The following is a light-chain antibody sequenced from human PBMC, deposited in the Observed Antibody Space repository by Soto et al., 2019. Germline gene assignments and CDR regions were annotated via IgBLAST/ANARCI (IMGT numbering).Light chain of an antibody. Sequence: QSVLTQAPSASGTPGQRVTISCSGSSSNVGSLSVDWYQHLPGTAPKLLIHSNYQRPSGVHDRFSGSKSGTSASLAINGLQSEDEADYYCAAWDGSLNGLYVFGTGTKLTVL. V-gene: IGLV1-44*01. CDR3: AAWDGSLNGLYV. J-gene: IGLJ1*01. CDR2: SNY. CDR1: SSNVGSLS.